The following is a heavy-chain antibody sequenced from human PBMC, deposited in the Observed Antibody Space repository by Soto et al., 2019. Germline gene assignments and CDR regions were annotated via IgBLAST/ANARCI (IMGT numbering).Heavy chain of an antibody. CDR2: ISYDGSTA. CDR3: SRVLRDGSRGGPFDI. V-gene: IGHV3-30-3*01. J-gene: IGHJ3*02. CDR1: LFPFSTYG. D-gene: IGHD5-12*01. Sequence: LRISCACSLFPFSTYGMHLLRQYPGKGLEWVAVISYDGSTAYFADSLKGRFTISRDNSKNTMYLQMNSLRPEDTAVYYCSRVLRDGSRGGPFDIWGQGTMVTVSS.